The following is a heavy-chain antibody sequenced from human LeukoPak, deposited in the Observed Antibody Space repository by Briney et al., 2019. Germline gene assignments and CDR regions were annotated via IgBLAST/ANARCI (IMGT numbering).Heavy chain of an antibody. J-gene: IGHJ4*02. CDR1: GGTFSSYA. V-gene: IGHV1-69*01. D-gene: IGHD3-10*01. CDR3: ARDPYYYGSGSYYRPGLDY. CDR2: IIPIFGTA. Sequence: SVKVSCKASGGTFSSYAISWVRQAPGQGLEWMGGIIPIFGTANYAQKFQGRVTITADESTSTAYMGLSSLRSEDTAVYYCARDPYYYGSGSYYRPGLDYWGQGTLVTVSS.